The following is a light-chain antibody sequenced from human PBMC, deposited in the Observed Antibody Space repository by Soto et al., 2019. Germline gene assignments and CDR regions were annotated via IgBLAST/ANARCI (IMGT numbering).Light chain of an antibody. Sequence: QPVLTQPPSVSEAPGQRVTISCTGSSSNIGAGYDVHWYQQLPGTAPKLLIYGNSNRPSGVPDRFSGSKSGTSASLAIAGLQVVVEAYYYCQFYDSSLSGVVFVLGTKFTFL. CDR1: SSNIGAGYD. CDR2: GNS. V-gene: IGLV1-40*01. CDR3: QFYDSSLSGVV. J-gene: IGLJ2*01.